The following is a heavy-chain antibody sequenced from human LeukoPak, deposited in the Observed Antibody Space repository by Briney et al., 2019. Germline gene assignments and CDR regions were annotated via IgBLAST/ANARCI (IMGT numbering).Heavy chain of an antibody. D-gene: IGHD3-22*01. J-gene: IGHJ2*01. Sequence: PGGSLRLSCAASGFTFSSYSMNWVRQAPGKGLEWVSSISSSSSYIYYADSVKGRFTISRDNAKNSLYLQMNSLRAEDTAVYYRVRDLGYDSSGSYWYFDLWGRGTLVTVSS. CDR2: ISSSSSYI. CDR1: GFTFSSYS. V-gene: IGHV3-21*01. CDR3: VRDLGYDSSGSYWYFDL.